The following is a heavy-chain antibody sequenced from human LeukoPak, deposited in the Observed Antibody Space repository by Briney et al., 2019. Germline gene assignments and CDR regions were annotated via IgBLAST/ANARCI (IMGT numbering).Heavy chain of an antibody. Sequence: VASVKVSCKASGYTFTGYYMHWVRQAPGQGLEWMGWINPNSGGTNYAQKFQGRVTMTRDTSISTAYTELSRLRSDDTAVYYCARGWRDSSYYYYYMDVWGKGTTVTVSS. CDR1: GYTFTGYY. D-gene: IGHD3-3*01. CDR3: ARGWRDSSYYYYYMDV. CDR2: INPNSGGT. V-gene: IGHV1-2*02. J-gene: IGHJ6*03.